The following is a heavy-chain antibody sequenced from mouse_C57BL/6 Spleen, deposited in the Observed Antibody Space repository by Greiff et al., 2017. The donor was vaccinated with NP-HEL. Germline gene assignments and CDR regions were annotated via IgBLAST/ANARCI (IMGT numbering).Heavy chain of an antibody. D-gene: IGHD2-4*01. Sequence: EVQLQASGPELVKPGASVKISCKASGYSFTDYNMNWVKQSNGKSLEWIGVINPNYGTTSYNQKFKGKATLTVDQSSSTAYMQLNSLTSEDSAVYYCARCYDYDPYYAMDYWGQGTSVTVSS. CDR1: GYSFTDYN. CDR3: ARCYDYDPYYAMDY. V-gene: IGHV1-39*01. CDR2: INPNYGTT. J-gene: IGHJ4*01.